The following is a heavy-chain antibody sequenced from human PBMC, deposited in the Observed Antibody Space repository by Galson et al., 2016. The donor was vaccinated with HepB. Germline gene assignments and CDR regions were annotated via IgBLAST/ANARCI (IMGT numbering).Heavy chain of an antibody. Sequence: PALVKPTQTLTLTCTFSGFSLNTSGVGVGWIRQPPGKALEWLALIYWNDDKRYRPSLKSRLTITKDTSNNQVVLIMTNMDPVDTAPYFCAHRQLNNGQPHFDYWGQGTLVTVSS. J-gene: IGHJ4*02. CDR2: IYWNDDK. CDR3: AHRQLNNGQPHFDY. CDR1: GFSLNTSGVG. D-gene: IGHD1/OR15-1a*01. V-gene: IGHV2-5*01.